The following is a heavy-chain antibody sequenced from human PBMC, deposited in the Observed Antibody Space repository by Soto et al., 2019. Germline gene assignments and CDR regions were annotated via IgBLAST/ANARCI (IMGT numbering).Heavy chain of an antibody. CDR3: AKAREYSSGWKRPFDY. V-gene: IGHV3-23*01. CDR1: GFTFSSYA. D-gene: IGHD6-19*01. CDR2: ISGSGGST. J-gene: IGHJ4*02. Sequence: GGSLRLSCAASGFTFSSYAMSWVRQAPGKGLEWVSAISGSGGSTYYADSVKGRFTISRDNSKNTLYLQMNSLRAEDTAVYYCAKAREYSSGWKRPFDYWGQGTLVTVSS.